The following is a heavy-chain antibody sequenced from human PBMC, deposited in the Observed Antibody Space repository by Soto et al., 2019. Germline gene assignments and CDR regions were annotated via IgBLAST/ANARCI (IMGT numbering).Heavy chain of an antibody. V-gene: IGHV1-69*01. Sequence: QVQLVQSGAEVKKPGSSVKVSCKASGAPFSSYAISWVRQAPGQGLEWMGGIIPIFGPANYAQKFQGRVTITADESTSTAYMELSSLRSEDTAAYYCAIEDSGWGFDPWGQGTLVTVSS. CDR1: GAPFSSYA. CDR3: AIEDSGWGFDP. J-gene: IGHJ5*02. CDR2: IIPIFGPA. D-gene: IGHD6-19*01.